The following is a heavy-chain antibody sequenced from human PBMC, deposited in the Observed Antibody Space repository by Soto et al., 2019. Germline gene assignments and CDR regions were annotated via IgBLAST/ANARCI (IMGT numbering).Heavy chain of an antibody. CDR1: GYSFTSYW. V-gene: IGHV5-10-1*01. J-gene: IGHJ6*02. Sequence: PGESLKISCKGSGYSFTSYWISWLRQMPGKGLEWMGRIDPSDSYTNYSPSFQGHVNISADKSISTAYLKWSSLKASEPAMYYCARHIAAAGDVNYGMDVWGQGTTVTVSS. CDR2: IDPSDSYT. CDR3: ARHIAAAGDVNYGMDV. D-gene: IGHD6-13*01.